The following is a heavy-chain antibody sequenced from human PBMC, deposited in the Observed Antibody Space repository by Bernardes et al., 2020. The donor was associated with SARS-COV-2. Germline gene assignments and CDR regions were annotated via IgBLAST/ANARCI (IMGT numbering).Heavy chain of an antibody. CDR1: GFTFSSYA. V-gene: IGHV3-23*01. CDR3: AKDYDSSGYYTFLNWFDP. Sequence: GGSLRLSCAASGFTFSSYAMSWVRQAPGKGLEWVSAISGSGGSTYYTVSVKGRFTISRDNSKNTLFLQMNSLIAEDTAVYYCAKDYDSSGYYTFLNWFDPWSQETLVTVSS. CDR2: ISGSGGST. D-gene: IGHD3-22*01. J-gene: IGHJ5*02.